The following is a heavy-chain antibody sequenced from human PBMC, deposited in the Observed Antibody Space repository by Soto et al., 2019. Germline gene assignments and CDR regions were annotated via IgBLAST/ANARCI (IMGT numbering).Heavy chain of an antibody. V-gene: IGHV1-69*13. D-gene: IGHD4-17*01. CDR1: GGTFSSYA. CDR3: ARLEFTVTTGYYYYYGMDV. CDR2: IIPILGTA. Sequence: SVKVSCKASGGTFSSYAISWVRQAPGQGLEWMGGIIPILGTANYAQKFQGRVTITADESTSTAYMELSSLRSEDTAVYYCARLEFTVTTGYYYYYGMDVWGQGTTVTVSS. J-gene: IGHJ6*02.